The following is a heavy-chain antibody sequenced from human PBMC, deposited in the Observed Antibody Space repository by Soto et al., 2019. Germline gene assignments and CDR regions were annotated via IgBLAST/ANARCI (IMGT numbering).Heavy chain of an antibody. D-gene: IGHD6-13*01. Sequence: SETLSLTCTVSGGSISSYYWSWIRQPPGKGLEWIGYIHYSGTTSFFPSYNPSLRSRVTISEDTSKNQFSLKLLSVTTADTAVYFCAAGEASSRNLAPYYLDFWGQGTLVTVSS. CDR1: GGSISSYY. CDR3: AAGEASSRNLAPYYLDF. J-gene: IGHJ4*02. CDR2: IHYSGTT. V-gene: IGHV4-59*01.